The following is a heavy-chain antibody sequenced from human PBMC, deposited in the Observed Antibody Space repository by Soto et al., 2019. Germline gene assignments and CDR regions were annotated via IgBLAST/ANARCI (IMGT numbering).Heavy chain of an antibody. Sequence: GGSLRLSCAASGFTFSSYGMHWVRQAPGKGLEWVAVIWYDGSNKYYADSVKGRFTISRDNSKNTLYLQMNSLRAEDTAVYYCARDYLAAAAPIDYWGQGTLVTVSS. D-gene: IGHD6-13*01. CDR2: IWYDGSNK. CDR3: ARDYLAAAAPIDY. J-gene: IGHJ4*02. CDR1: GFTFSSYG. V-gene: IGHV3-33*01.